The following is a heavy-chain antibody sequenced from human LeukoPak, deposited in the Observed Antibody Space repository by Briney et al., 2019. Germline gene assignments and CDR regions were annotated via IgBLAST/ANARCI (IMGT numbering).Heavy chain of an antibody. CDR3: ARGGLSSTSRFIDY. CDR2: FNPNSGGT. J-gene: IGHJ4*02. CDR1: GYTFTDYY. D-gene: IGHD2-2*01. V-gene: IGHV1-2*02. Sequence: ASVKVSFKASGYTFTDYYMQWVRQAPGQGLEWMGWFNPNSGGTNYAQKFQGRVTMTRDTSISTAYMELSRLRSDDTAGYYCARGGLSSTSRFIDYWGQGTLVTVSS.